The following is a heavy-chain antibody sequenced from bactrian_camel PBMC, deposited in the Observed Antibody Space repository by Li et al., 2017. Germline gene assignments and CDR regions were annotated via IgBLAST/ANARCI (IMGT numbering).Heavy chain of an antibody. CDR1: GFTDGMHC. V-gene: IGHV3S40*01. CDR2: IYTGGGIT. Sequence: VQLVESGGGSVQAGGSLRLSCAVSGFTDGMHCMGWFRQAPGKEREGVTAIYTGGGITYYADSVKGRFTISQDNAKNTVYLQMNTLKPEDTGMYYCAADGGLSDCSSSFQDYEYNFWGRGTQVTVS. J-gene: IGHJ4*01. CDR3: AADGGLSDCSSSFQDYEYNF. D-gene: IGHD1*01.